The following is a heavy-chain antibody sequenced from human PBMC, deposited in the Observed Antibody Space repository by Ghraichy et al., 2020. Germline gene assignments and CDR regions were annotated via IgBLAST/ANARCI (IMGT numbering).Heavy chain of an antibody. D-gene: IGHD3-16*02. J-gene: IGHJ4*02. Sequence: GESLNISCAASGFTFSSYAMSWVRQAPGKGLEWVSAISGSGGSTYYADSVKGRFTISRDNSKNTLYLQMNSLRAEDTAVYYCAKAVSVITFGGVVVTPLTFDYWGQGTLVTVSS. V-gene: IGHV3-23*01. CDR3: AKAVSVITFGGVVVTPLTFDY. CDR2: ISGSGGST. CDR1: GFTFSSYA.